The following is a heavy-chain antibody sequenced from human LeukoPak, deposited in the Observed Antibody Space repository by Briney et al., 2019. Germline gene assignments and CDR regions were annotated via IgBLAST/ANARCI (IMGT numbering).Heavy chain of an antibody. V-gene: IGHV1-2*02. CDR1: GYTFTGYY. CDR2: INPNSGGT. J-gene: IGHJ4*02. Sequence: ASVKVSCKASGYTFTGYYMHWVRQAPGQGLEWMGWINPNSGGTNYAQKFQGRVTMTRDTSISTAYMELSSLRSEDTAVYYCARDIYYGSGSWYFDYWGQGTLVTVS. D-gene: IGHD3-10*01. CDR3: ARDIYYGSGSWYFDY.